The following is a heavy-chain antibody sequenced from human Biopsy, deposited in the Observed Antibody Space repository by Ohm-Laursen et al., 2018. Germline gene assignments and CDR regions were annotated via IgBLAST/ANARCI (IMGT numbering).Heavy chain of an antibody. Sequence: TLSLTCTVSGGSISNNNYYWGWIRQPPGKGLEWIGSIFYRGSTHYKPSLKSRVTISVDTSKNQFSLKLSSVTAADTAVYYCARGMRYCTNAVCYKSGSGSYYRYYYGMDVWGQGTTVTVSS. CDR2: IFYRGST. D-gene: IGHD2-8*01. CDR1: GGSISNNNYY. J-gene: IGHJ6*02. V-gene: IGHV4-39*07. CDR3: ARGMRYCTNAVCYKSGSGSYYRYYYGMDV.